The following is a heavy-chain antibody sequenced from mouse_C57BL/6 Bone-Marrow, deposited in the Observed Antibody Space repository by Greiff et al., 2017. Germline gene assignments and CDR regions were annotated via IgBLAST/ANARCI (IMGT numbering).Heavy chain of an antibody. Sequence: EVQLQESGPELVKPGASVKIPCKASGYTFTDYNMDWVKQSHGKSLEWIGDINPNNGGTIYNQKFKGKATLTVDKSSSTAYMELRSLTSEDTAVYYCAREGYDGYCSYAMDYWGQGTSVTVDS. D-gene: IGHD2-3*01. V-gene: IGHV1-18*01. CDR3: AREGYDGYCSYAMDY. J-gene: IGHJ4*01. CDR2: INPNNGGT. CDR1: GYTFTDYN.